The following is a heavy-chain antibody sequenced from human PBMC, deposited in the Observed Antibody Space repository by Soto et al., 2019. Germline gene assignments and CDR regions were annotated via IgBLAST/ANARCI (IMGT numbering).Heavy chain of an antibody. V-gene: IGHV4-39*01. D-gene: IGHD3-10*01. Sequence: SETLSLTCTVSGGSISSSSYYWGWIRQPPGKGLEWIGSIYYSGSTYYNPSLKSRVTISVDTSKNQFSLKLSSVTAADTAVYYCARHGTPFGESPPNWFDPWGQGTLVTVSS. CDR2: IYYSGST. CDR1: GGSISSSSYY. CDR3: ARHGTPFGESPPNWFDP. J-gene: IGHJ5*02.